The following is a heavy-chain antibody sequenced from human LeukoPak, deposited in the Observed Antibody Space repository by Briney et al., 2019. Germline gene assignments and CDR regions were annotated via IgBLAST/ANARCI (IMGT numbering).Heavy chain of an antibody. CDR1: GFTFSNCG. CDR2: IWYDGSYK. J-gene: IGHJ5*02. V-gene: IGHV3-33*06. D-gene: IGHD6-19*01. Sequence: GSLRLSCTASGFTFSNCGMHWVRQAPGKGLEWVAVIWYDGSYKYYADSVKGRFTVSRDTSKNTLYLQMNSLRADDTAVYYCAKCSTSAYTTGWCNWIDPWGQGTLVTVSS. CDR3: AKCSTSAYTTGWCNWIDP.